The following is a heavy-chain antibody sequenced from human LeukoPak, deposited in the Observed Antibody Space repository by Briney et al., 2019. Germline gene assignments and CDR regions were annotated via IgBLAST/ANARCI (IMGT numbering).Heavy chain of an antibody. Sequence: PGGSLRLSCAASGFTFSTYAMSWVRQAPGKGLEWVSAVSGDGFSTFYADSVKGRFSISRDNSKNTLYLQMNSLRAADTAVYYCAKFRVVITSRGVGLDYWGQGTLVTVSS. CDR1: GFTFSTYA. CDR2: VSGDGFST. V-gene: IGHV3-23*01. J-gene: IGHJ4*02. D-gene: IGHD3-22*01. CDR3: AKFRVVITSRGVGLDY.